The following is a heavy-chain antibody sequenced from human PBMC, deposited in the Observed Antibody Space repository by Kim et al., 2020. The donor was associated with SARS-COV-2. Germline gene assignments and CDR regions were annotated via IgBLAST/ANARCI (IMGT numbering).Heavy chain of an antibody. J-gene: IGHJ4*02. CDR1: GFSFNTYA. D-gene: IGHD1-26*01. V-gene: IGHV3-23*01. CDR2: IGSRGAAT. CDR3: ARNPSGFSASHYFDY. Sequence: GGSLRLSCAASGFSFNTYAMTWVRQAPGKGLEWVSSIGSRGAATSYTDSVKGRFTISRDNSKNTLLLQLNSLSVEDTAIYYCARNPSGFSASHYFDYWGQGILVTVSS.